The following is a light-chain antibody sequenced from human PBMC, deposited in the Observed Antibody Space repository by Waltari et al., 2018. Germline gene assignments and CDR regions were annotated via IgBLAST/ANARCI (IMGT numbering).Light chain of an antibody. Sequence: QPVLTQPPSASGTPGQRGTISCSGSSSNIGSNYVYWYQPVPGAAPKLLIYRNTQRPSGVPDRFSGSKSGTSASLAISGLRSEDEADYFCASWDDSLSGPVFGGGTKLTVL. V-gene: IGLV1-47*01. CDR3: ASWDDSLSGPV. J-gene: IGLJ2*01. CDR2: RNT. CDR1: SSNIGSNY.